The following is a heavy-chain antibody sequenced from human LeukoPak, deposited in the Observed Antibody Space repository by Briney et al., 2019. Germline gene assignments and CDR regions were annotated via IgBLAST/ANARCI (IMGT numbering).Heavy chain of an antibody. V-gene: IGHV4-34*01. CDR2: INHSGST. Sequence: SETLSLTCAVYGGSFSGYYWSWIRQPPGKGLEWIGEINHSGSTNYNPSLKSRVTISVDTSKNQFSLKLSSVTAADTAVYYCARVPGIAAAGTTYWFDPWGQGTLVTVSS. D-gene: IGHD6-13*01. CDR1: GGSFSGYY. CDR3: ARVPGIAAAGTTYWFDP. J-gene: IGHJ5*02.